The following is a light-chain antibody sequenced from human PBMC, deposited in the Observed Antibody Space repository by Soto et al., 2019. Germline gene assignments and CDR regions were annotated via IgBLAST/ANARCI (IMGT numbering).Light chain of an antibody. Sequence: EIALTQSPGTLSLSPGERATLSCRASQSLSTRSLAWYQQKPGQAPRLLISGASNRAADIPDRFCGSGSGTDFTLTINRLEPEDFAVYYCQQYDSSPRTFGQGTKVE. CDR3: QQYDSSPRT. CDR1: QSLSTRS. CDR2: GAS. V-gene: IGKV3-20*01. J-gene: IGKJ1*01.